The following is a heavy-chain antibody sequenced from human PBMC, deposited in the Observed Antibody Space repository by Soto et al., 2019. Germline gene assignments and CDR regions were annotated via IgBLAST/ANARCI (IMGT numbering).Heavy chain of an antibody. CDR3: ARDGGFGELKY. CDR1: GDTFSGYP. CDR2: IIPVIGTT. J-gene: IGHJ4*02. D-gene: IGHD3-10*01. Sequence: QVQVVQSGAELQKPGSSVKVSCKASGDTFSGYPINWVRQAPGEGLEWMGRIIPVIGTTNDAQRFEGRVTFTADESTNTAYMELRGLLSGDTAVYYCARDGGFGELKYWGPGTLVTVSS. V-gene: IGHV1-69*18.